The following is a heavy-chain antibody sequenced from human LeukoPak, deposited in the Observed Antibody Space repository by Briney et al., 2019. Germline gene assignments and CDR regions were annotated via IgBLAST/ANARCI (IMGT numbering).Heavy chain of an antibody. CDR3: ARLSRGCNFDY. D-gene: IGHD2-15*01. V-gene: IGHV4-59*12. Sequence: SETLSLTCTVSGGSISSYYWSWIRQPPGKGLEWIGYIYYSGSTNYNPSLKSRVTISVDTSKNQFSLKLSSVTAADTAVYYCARLSRGCNFDYWGQGTLVTVS. CDR1: GGSISSYY. J-gene: IGHJ4*02. CDR2: IYYSGST.